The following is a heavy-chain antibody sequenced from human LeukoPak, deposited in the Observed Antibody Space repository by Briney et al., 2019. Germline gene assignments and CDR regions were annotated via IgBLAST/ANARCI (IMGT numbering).Heavy chain of an antibody. CDR3: AKAGRHYDY. J-gene: IGHJ4*02. CDR2: ISGSGGST. D-gene: IGHD6-6*01. Sequence: GQSMRLSCAASGFTFSSYAMSWVREALGKRLEWVSAISGSGGSTYYADSVKGRFTISRDNSKNTLYLQMNSLRAEDTAVYYCAKAGRHYDYWGQGTLVTVSS. CDR1: GFTFSSYA. V-gene: IGHV3-23*01.